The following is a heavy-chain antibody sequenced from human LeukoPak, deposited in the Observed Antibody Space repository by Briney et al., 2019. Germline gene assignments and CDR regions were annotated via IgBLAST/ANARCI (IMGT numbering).Heavy chain of an antibody. CDR1: GFTLSSHP. V-gene: IGHV3-48*03. Sequence: TGGSLRLSCAAPGFTLSSHPMNWVRQAPGKGLEWVSYIGNDGRMMYYADSVKGRFTISRDSAKNSLFLQMNSLGADDTAVYYCARDASHFDSSGYFHNYYYGMDVWGQGTTVTVSS. CDR3: ARDASHFDSSGYFHNYYYGMDV. J-gene: IGHJ6*02. CDR2: IGNDGRMM. D-gene: IGHD3-22*01.